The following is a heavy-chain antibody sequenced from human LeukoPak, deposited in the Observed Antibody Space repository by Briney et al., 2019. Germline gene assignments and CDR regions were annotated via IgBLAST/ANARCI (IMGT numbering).Heavy chain of an antibody. CDR3: ARSYHYDSSGFRAYYFDY. CDR2: LNSDGSST. D-gene: IGHD3-22*01. J-gene: IGHJ4*02. Sequence: PGGSLRLSCAASGFTFRSYWMHWVRQAPGKGLVWVSRLNSDGSSTSYADSVKGRFTISRDNAKNTLYLQMNSLRAEDTAVYYCARSYHYDSSGFRAYYFDYWGQGTLVTVSS. V-gene: IGHV3-74*01. CDR1: GFTFRSYW.